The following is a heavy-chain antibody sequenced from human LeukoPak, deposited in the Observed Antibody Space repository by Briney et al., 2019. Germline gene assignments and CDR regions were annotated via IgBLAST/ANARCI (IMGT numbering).Heavy chain of an antibody. CDR1: GFTFSSYS. J-gene: IGHJ4*03. V-gene: IGHV3-30*02. Sequence: QSGGSLRLSCAASGFTFSSYSMNWVRQAPGKGLEWVAFIRYDGSNKYYADSVKGRFTISRDNSKNTLYLQMNSLRAEDTAVYYCAKDSILTKGGYFDYWGQGTLVTVSS. D-gene: IGHD3-9*01. CDR3: AKDSILTKGGYFDY. CDR2: IRYDGSNK.